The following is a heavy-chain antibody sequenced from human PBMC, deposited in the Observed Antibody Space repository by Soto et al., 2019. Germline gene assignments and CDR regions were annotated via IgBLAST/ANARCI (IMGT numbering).Heavy chain of an antibody. CDR1: GGSISSYY. J-gene: IGHJ6*03. CDR3: ARDRPILRYYYYYMDV. CDR2: IYYSGST. V-gene: IGHV4-59*01. D-gene: IGHD6-6*01. Sequence: SETLSLTCTVSGGSISSYYWSWIRQPPGKGLEWIGYIYYSGSTNYNPSLKSRVTISVDTSKNQFSLKLSSVTAADTAVYYCARDRPILRYYYYYMDVWGKGTTVTVSS.